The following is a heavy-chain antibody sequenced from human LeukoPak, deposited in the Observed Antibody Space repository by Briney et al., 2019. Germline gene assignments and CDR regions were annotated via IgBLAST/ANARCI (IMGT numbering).Heavy chain of an antibody. V-gene: IGHV3-73*01. J-gene: IGHJ6*02. CDR2: VRGKTNNYAT. CDR3: TRSGKYQLQWQEGGDVDV. D-gene: IGHD2-2*01. Sequence: GGSLRLSCAASGFTFTGPSIHWVRQTSGKGMEWLGRVRGKTNNYATEYAASLRGRFTISRDDSRNTAFLQMNNLSPEDTALYYCTRSGKYQLQWQEGGDVDVWGQGTTVTVSS. CDR1: GFTFTGPS.